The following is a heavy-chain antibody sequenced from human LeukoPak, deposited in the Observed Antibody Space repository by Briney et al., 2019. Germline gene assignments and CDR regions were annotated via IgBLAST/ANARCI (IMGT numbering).Heavy chain of an antibody. CDR1: GFTFSSYA. CDR2: ISGSGGST. J-gene: IGHJ4*02. V-gene: IGHV3-23*01. CDR3: AKSGVVIGRLFDY. Sequence: GGSLRHSCAASGFTFSSYAMSWVRQAPGKGLEWVSAISGSGGSTYYADSVKGRFTIPRDNSKNTLYLQMNSLRAEDTAVYYCAKSGVVIGRLFDYWGQGTLVTVSS. D-gene: IGHD3-22*01.